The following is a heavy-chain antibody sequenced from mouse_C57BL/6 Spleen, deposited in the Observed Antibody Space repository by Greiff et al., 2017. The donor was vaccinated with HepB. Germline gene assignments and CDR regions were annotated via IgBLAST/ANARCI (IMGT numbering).Heavy chain of an antibody. CDR2: INPNNGGT. J-gene: IGHJ2*01. V-gene: IGHV1-26*01. Sequence: EVQLQQSGPELVKPGASVKISCKASGYTFTDYYMNWVKQSHGKSLEWIGDINPNNGGTSYNQKFKGKATLTVDKSSSTAYMELRSLTSEDSAVYYCARGGIWSWGQGTTLTVSS. CDR1: GYTFTDYY. CDR3: ARGGIWS. D-gene: IGHD1-1*02.